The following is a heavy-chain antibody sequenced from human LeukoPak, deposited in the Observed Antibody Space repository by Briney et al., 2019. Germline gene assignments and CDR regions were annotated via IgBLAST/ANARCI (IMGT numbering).Heavy chain of an antibody. CDR1: GRSISSYY. V-gene: IGHV4-59*01. Sequence: SETLSLTCTVSGRSISSYYWSWIRQPPGKGLEWIGYIYYSGSTNYNPSLKSRVTISVDTSKNQFSLKLSSVTAADTAVYYCARAAAGLYYFDYWGQGTLVTVSS. CDR3: ARAAAGLYYFDY. CDR2: IYYSGST. J-gene: IGHJ4*02. D-gene: IGHD6-13*01.